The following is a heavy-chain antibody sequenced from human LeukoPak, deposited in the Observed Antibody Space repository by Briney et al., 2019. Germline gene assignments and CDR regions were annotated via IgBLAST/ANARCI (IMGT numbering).Heavy chain of an antibody. V-gene: IGHV3-23*01. CDR2: ISGSGGST. CDR1: GFTFSSYA. D-gene: IGHD1-26*01. CDR3: AKGGGSKAYFDY. Sequence: GGSLRLFCAASGFTFSSYAMSWVRQAPGKGLDWVSTISGSGGSTYYADSVKGRFTISRDNSKNTLYLQMNSLRAEDTAVYYCAKGGGSKAYFDYWGQGTLVTVSS. J-gene: IGHJ4*02.